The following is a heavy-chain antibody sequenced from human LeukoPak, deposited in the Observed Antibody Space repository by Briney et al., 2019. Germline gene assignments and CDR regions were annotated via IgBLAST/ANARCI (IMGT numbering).Heavy chain of an antibody. D-gene: IGHD1-26*01. CDR3: ARSISGSSWNYFDY. Sequence: PSETLSLTCTVSGGSISSYYWSWIRQPAGKGLEWIGRMYTSGSTNYNPSLKSRVTMSVDTSKSQFSLRLGSVTAADTAVYYCARSISGSSWNYFDYWGQGTLVTVSS. CDR2: MYTSGST. CDR1: GGSISSYY. V-gene: IGHV4-4*07. J-gene: IGHJ4*02.